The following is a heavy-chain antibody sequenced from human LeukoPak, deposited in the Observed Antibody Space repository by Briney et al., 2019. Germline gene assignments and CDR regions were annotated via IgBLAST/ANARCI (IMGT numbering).Heavy chain of an antibody. Sequence: GGSLRLSCAASGFTFSGYSMNWVRQAPGKGLEWVSYISSSSSPIYYADSVKGRFTISRDSAKNSLYLQMNSLRAEDTAVYYCARDLPVPAAALDYWGQGTLVTVSS. V-gene: IGHV3-48*01. J-gene: IGHJ4*02. CDR2: ISSSSSPI. CDR3: ARDLPVPAAALDY. CDR1: GFTFSGYS. D-gene: IGHD2-2*01.